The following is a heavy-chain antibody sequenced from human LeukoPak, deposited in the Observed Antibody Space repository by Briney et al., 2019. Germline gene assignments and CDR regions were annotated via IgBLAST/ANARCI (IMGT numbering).Heavy chain of an antibody. Sequence: SVKVSCKASGGTFSSYAISWVRQAPGQGLEWMEGIIPIFGTANYAQKFQGRVTITADESTSTAYMELSSLRSEDTAVYYCARGEAPGTVFGGMAVWGQGTAVTVSS. CDR1: GGTFSSYA. J-gene: IGHJ6*02. CDR2: IIPIFGTA. CDR3: ARGEAPGTVFGGMAV. D-gene: IGHD3-16*01. V-gene: IGHV1-69*13.